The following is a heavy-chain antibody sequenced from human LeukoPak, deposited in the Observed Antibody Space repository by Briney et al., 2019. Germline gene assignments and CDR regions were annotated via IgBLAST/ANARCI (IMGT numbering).Heavy chain of an antibody. D-gene: IGHD6-13*01. Sequence: PGGSLRLSCAASGFTFSSYGMSWVRQAPGKGLEWVSAIGGSGDSTYYTDSVKGRFTISRDNSKDTLYLQMNSLRAEDTAVYYCAKDSSSWRRRYYYYYMDVWGKGTTVTISS. CDR3: AKDSSSWRRRYYYYYMDV. CDR1: GFTFSSYG. CDR2: IGGSGDST. V-gene: IGHV3-23*01. J-gene: IGHJ6*03.